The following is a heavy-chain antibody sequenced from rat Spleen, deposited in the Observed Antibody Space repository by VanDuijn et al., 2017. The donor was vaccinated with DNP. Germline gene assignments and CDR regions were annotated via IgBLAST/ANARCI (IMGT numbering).Heavy chain of an antibody. CDR1: GFTLSDYA. V-gene: IGHV5-7*01. CDR2: ISYDGSRT. J-gene: IGHJ2*01. Sequence: EVQLVESGGGLVQPGRSLKLSCAASGFTLSDYAMAWVRQAPKKGLEWVAIISYDGSRTYYRDSVKGRFTISRDNAKSTLYLQMDSLRSEDTATYYCARRLGLFDYWGQGVMVTVSS. CDR3: ARRLGLFDY. D-gene: IGHD4-6*01.